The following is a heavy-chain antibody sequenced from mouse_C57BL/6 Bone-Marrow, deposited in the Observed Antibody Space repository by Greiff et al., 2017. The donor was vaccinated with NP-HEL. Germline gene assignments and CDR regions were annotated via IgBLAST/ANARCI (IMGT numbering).Heavy chain of an antibody. J-gene: IGHJ4*01. CDR1: GYTFTGYW. CDR3: EGEGGDGYYGMAY. CDR2: ILPGSGST. V-gene: IGHV1-9*01. D-gene: IGHD3-3*01. Sequence: QVQLQQSGAELMKPGASVKLSCKATGYTFTGYWIEWVKQRPGHGLEWIGEILPGSGSTNYNEKFKGKATFTADTSSNTAYMQLSSLAAEDSAIYACEGEGGDGYYGMAYWGQGTSVTVSA.